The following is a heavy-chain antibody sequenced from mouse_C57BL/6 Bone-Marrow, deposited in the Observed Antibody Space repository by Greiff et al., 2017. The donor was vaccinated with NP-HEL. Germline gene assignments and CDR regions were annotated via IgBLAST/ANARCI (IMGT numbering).Heavy chain of an antibody. CDR3: ARNYYGSLWYFDV. V-gene: IGHV1-26*01. CDR1: GYTFTDYY. Sequence: VQLQQSGPELVKPGASVKISCKASGYTFTDYYMNWVKQSHGKSLEWIGDINPNNGGTSYNQKFKGKATLTVDKSSSTAYMELRSLTSEDSAVYYCARNYYGSLWYFDVWGTGTTVTVSS. CDR2: INPNNGGT. J-gene: IGHJ1*03. D-gene: IGHD1-1*01.